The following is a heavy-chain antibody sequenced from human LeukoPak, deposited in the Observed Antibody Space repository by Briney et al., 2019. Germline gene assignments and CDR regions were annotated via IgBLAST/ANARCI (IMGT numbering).Heavy chain of an antibody. D-gene: IGHD6-13*01. V-gene: IGHV3-64*01. CDR2: ISSNGGTT. J-gene: IGHJ4*02. CDR3: ARAESSSWCDPSDY. Sequence: GGSLRLSCAASGFTFSNYAMHWVRQAPGKGLEYVSTISSNGGTTYYANSVKGRFTISRDNSKNTLYLQMGSLRPEDMAVYYCARAESSSWCDPSDYWGQGTLVTVSS. CDR1: GFTFSNYA.